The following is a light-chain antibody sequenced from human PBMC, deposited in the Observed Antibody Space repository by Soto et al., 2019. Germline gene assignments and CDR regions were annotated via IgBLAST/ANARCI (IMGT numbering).Light chain of an antibody. Sequence: DIVMTQSPATLSVSPGERATLSCRASQSINTNLAWYQQKPGQAPRLLIYGASTRATVIPARFSGSGSATEFTLTISGLHADDFAVYYCQQYGRSPFTFGPGTKVNIK. CDR1: QSINTN. V-gene: IGKV3-15*01. J-gene: IGKJ3*01. CDR2: GAS. CDR3: QQYGRSPFT.